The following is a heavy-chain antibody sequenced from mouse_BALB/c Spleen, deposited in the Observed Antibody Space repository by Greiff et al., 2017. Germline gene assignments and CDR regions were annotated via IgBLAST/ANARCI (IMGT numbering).Heavy chain of an antibody. CDR1: GYTFTSYN. Sequence: QVQLQQPGAELVKPGASVKMSCKASGYTFTSYNMHWVKQTPGQGLEWIGAIYPGNGDTSYKQKFKGKATLTADKSSSTAYMQLSSLTSEDSAVYYCARERDYGNFDYWGQGTTLTVSS. CDR3: ARERDYGNFDY. CDR2: IYPGNGDT. D-gene: IGHD2-4*01. J-gene: IGHJ2*01. V-gene: IGHV1-12*01.